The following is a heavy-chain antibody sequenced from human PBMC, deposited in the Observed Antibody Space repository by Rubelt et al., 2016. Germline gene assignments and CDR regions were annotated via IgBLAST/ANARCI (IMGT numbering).Heavy chain of an antibody. D-gene: IGHD3-22*01. J-gene: IGHJ3*02. CDR2: IYWDDDK. V-gene: IGHV2-5*02. CDR1: GFSLTTSGVG. CDR3: AHRLPDSGSWSFGTFDI. Sequence: QITLKESGPTLVKPTQTLTLTCTFSGFSLTTSGVGVGWIRQPPGKALEWLALIYWDDDKRYSPSLKSRLTITKDTSKNQVVLTMTNMDHVDTATYYCAHRLPDSGSWSFGTFDIWGQGTMVTVSS.